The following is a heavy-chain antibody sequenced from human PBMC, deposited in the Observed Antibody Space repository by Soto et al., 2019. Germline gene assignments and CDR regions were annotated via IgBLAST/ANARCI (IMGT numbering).Heavy chain of an antibody. Sequence: QVQLVESGGGVVQPGRSLRLSCAASGFTFSSYAMHWVRQAPGKGLEWVAVISYDGSNKYYADSVKGRFTISRDNSKNTLYLQMNSLRAEDTAVYYCARSDIVVVVAATEYYYGMDVWGQGTTVTVSS. CDR3: ARSDIVVVVAATEYYYGMDV. J-gene: IGHJ6*02. D-gene: IGHD2-15*01. V-gene: IGHV3-30-3*01. CDR1: GFTFSSYA. CDR2: ISYDGSNK.